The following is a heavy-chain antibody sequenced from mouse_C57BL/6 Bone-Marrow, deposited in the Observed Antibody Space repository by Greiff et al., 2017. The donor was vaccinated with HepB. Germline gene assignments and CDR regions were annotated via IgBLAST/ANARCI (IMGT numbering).Heavy chain of an antibody. V-gene: IGHV1-4*01. CDR1: GYTFTSYT. Sequence: VQLQQSGAELARPGASVKMSCKASGYTFTSYTMHWVKQRPGQGLEWIGYINPSSGYTKYNQKFKDKATLTADKSSSTAYMQLSSLTSEDSAVYYCARYDYGSSYVYFDVWGTGTTVTVSS. J-gene: IGHJ1*03. CDR2: INPSSGYT. D-gene: IGHD1-1*01. CDR3: ARYDYGSSYVYFDV.